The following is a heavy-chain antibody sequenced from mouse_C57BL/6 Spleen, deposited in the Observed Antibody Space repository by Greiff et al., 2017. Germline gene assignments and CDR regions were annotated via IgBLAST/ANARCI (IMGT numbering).Heavy chain of an antibody. Sequence: QVQLKESGPGLVQPSQSLSITCTVSGFSLTSYGVHWVRQSPGKGLEWLGVIWSGGSTDYNAAFISRLSISKDNSKSQVFFKMNSLQADDTAIYYCARESFTTVVATRYFDVWGTGTTVTVSS. D-gene: IGHD1-1*01. CDR3: ARESFTTVVATRYFDV. CDR2: IWSGGST. CDR1: GFSLTSYG. V-gene: IGHV2-2*01. J-gene: IGHJ1*03.